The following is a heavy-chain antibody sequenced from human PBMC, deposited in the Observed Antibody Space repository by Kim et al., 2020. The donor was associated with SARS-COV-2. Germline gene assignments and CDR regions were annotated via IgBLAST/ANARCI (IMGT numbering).Heavy chain of an antibody. CDR2: IYSGGST. J-gene: IGHJ4*02. D-gene: IGHD6-13*01. CDR3: ARAGVYSSWYTPGYFDY. CDR1: GFTVSSNY. Sequence: GGSLRLSCAASGFTVSSNYMSWVRQAPGKGLEWVSVIYSGGSTYYADSVKGRFTISRDNSKNTLYLQMNSLRAEDTAVYYCARAGVYSSWYTPGYFDYWGQGTLVTVSS. V-gene: IGHV3-53*01.